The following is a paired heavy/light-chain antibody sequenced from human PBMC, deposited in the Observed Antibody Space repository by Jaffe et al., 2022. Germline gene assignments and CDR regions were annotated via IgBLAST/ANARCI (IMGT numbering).Light chain of an antibody. J-gene: IGKJ1*01. Sequence: EIVMTQSPATLSVSPGERATLSCRASQSVNNKLAWYQQRRGQAPRLLIHTVSTRATGVPARFSGSASGTEFTLTISSLQSEDVAVYYCQQYYNWKTFGQGTKVEIK. CDR2: TVS. CDR1: QSVNNK. CDR3: QQYYNWKT. V-gene: IGKV3-15*01.
Heavy chain of an antibody. D-gene: IGHD2-2*01. V-gene: IGHV3-7*01. Sequence: EVQLVESGGGLVQPGGSLRLSCEASGFTFRRSWMSWLRQAPGKGLEWVANIKEDGSDKYYVDSVKGRFSISKDNAKNSLYLQMNSLRVEDTAMYYCAKDSEGYENWGQGTLVIVSS. J-gene: IGHJ3*01. CDR1: GFTFRRSW. CDR2: IKEDGSDK. CDR3: AKDSEGYEN.